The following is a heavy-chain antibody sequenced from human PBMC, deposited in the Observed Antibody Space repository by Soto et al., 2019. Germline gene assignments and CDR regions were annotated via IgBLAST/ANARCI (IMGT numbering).Heavy chain of an antibody. D-gene: IGHD3-22*01. Sequence: EVQLVESGGGLVQPGGSLRLSCAASGFTFSSYSMNWVRQAPGKGLEWVSYISSSSSTIYYADSVKGRFTISRDNAKNSLYLQMNSLRDEDTAVYYCARDSFANYYDSSGYYWGNAFDIWGQGTMVTVSS. CDR2: ISSSSSTI. V-gene: IGHV3-48*02. J-gene: IGHJ3*02. CDR1: GFTFSSYS. CDR3: ARDSFANYYDSSGYYWGNAFDI.